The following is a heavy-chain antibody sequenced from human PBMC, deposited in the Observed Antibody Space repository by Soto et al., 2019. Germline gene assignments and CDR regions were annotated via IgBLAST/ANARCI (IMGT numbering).Heavy chain of an antibody. V-gene: IGHV3-48*03. J-gene: IGHJ4*02. D-gene: IGHD2-15*01. CDR3: AREMTPYYFDY. CDR1: VFTFSSYE. CDR2: IGRGGTTR. Sequence: PGWSLRLSCASSVFTFSSYEMNWVRQAPGKGLEWISYIGRGGTTRFYADSVKGRFTISRDNAKNSLYLQMNSLRAEDTAVYYCAREMTPYYFDYWGQGTLVTVSS.